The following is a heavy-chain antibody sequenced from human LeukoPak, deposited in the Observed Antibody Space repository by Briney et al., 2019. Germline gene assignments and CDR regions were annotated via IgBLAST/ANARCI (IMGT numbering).Heavy chain of an antibody. CDR2: INPNSGVT. CDR3: ASGTLDSFDS. V-gene: IGHV1-2*02. CDR1: GYTFTAYY. Sequence: ASVKVSCKASGYTFTAYYVHWVQQAPGQGLDWMGWINPNSGVTNYAQKFQGRVTMTRDTSISTAYMGLSSLRSDDTAVYYCASGTLDSFDSWGQGTLVTVSS. J-gene: IGHJ4*02.